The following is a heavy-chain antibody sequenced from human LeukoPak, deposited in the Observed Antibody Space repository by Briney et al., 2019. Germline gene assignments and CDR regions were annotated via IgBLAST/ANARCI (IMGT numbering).Heavy chain of an antibody. CDR2: IYYSGST. Sequence: SETLSLTCTVSGGSISSYYWSWIRQPPGKGLEWIGYIYYSGSTNYNPSLRSRVTISVDTSKNQFSLKLSSVTAADTAVYYCARILDSWYVDYWGQGTLVTVSS. CDR1: GGSISSYY. V-gene: IGHV4-59*01. D-gene: IGHD6-13*01. J-gene: IGHJ4*02. CDR3: ARILDSWYVDY.